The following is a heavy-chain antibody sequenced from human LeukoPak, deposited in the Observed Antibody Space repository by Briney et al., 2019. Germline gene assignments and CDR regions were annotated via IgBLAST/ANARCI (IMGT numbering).Heavy chain of an antibody. CDR1: GYTFSDHG. Sequence: GGSLRLSCVASGYTFSDHGMHWVRQAPGKGLEWVAVISYDGSNKYYAGSVKGRFTISRDNSKNTLYLQMNSLRAEDTAVYYCARDSILTGYSIDYWGQGTLVTVSS. V-gene: IGHV3-30*19. CDR3: ARDSILTGYSIDY. J-gene: IGHJ4*02. CDR2: ISYDGSNK. D-gene: IGHD3-9*01.